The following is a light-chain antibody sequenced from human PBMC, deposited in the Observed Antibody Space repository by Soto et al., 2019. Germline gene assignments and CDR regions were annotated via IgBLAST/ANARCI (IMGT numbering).Light chain of an antibody. CDR1: QYVSGH. Sequence: EIVMTQSPATLSVSPGERVTLSCRASQYVSGHLAWYQQKPGQAPRLIISGASTRATGIPARFSGRGSGTEFTLTISSLQSEDFAVYYCHQYHYWWTFDQGTKVEIK. CDR3: HQYHYWWT. J-gene: IGKJ1*01. CDR2: GAS. V-gene: IGKV3-15*01.